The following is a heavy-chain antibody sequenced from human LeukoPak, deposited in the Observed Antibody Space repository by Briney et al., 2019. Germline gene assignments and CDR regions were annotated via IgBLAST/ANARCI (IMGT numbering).Heavy chain of an antibody. V-gene: IGHV1-69*05. CDR2: IIPIFGTA. J-gene: IGHJ5*02. Sequence: SVKVPCKASGGTFSSYAISWVRQAPGQGLEWMGRIIPIFGTANYAQKFQGRVTITTDESTSTAYMELSSLRSEDTAVYYCARVLIGSSWPNNWFDPWGQGTLVTVS. CDR3: ARVLIGSSWPNNWFDP. CDR1: GGTFSSYA. D-gene: IGHD6-13*01.